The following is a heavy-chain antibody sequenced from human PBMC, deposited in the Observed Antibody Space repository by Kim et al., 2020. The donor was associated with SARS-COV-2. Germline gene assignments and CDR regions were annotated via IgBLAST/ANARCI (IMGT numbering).Heavy chain of an antibody. J-gene: IGHJ6*02. D-gene: IGHD3-10*01. V-gene: IGHV1-24*01. CDR3: ATDKTMVRGVESNYYYYGMDV. Sequence: ASVKVSCKVSGYTLTELSMHWVRQAPGKGLEWMGGFDPEDGETIYAQKFQGRVTMTEDTSTVTAYMELSSLRSEDTAVYYCATDKTMVRGVESNYYYYGMDVWGQGTTVTVSS. CDR2: FDPEDGET. CDR1: GYTLTELS.